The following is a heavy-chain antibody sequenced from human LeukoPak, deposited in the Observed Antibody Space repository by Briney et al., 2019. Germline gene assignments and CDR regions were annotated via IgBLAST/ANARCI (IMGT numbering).Heavy chain of an antibody. V-gene: IGHV3-23*01. CDR3: AKGGGGYLDY. Sequence: GGSLRLSCAASGFSSSSYGMSWVRQAPGRGLEWVSAIDPGGNTYYADSVKGRFTISRDNSKNTVYLQMNSLRAEDTEDTAVYYCAKGGGGYLDYWGQGALVIVSS. J-gene: IGHJ4*02. CDR1: GFSSSSYG. CDR2: IDPGGNT. D-gene: IGHD3-10*01.